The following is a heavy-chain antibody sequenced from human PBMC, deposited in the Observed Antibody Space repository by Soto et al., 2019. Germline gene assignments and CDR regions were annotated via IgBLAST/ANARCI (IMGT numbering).Heavy chain of an antibody. Sequence: LSLTCTVSGGSVSSGSYYWSWIRQPPGKGLQWIGYIYSSGTTNYNPSLKSRVTISVDTSKNQFSLKLNSVTAADTTVYFCAREIELAFQFDSRGEGTLGTVS. CDR2: IYSSGTT. D-gene: IGHD6-13*01. CDR3: AREIELAFQFDS. CDR1: GGSVSSGSYY. J-gene: IGHJ4*02. V-gene: IGHV4-61*01.